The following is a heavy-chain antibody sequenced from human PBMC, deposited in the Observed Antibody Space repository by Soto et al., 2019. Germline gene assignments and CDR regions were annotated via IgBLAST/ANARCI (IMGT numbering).Heavy chain of an antibody. J-gene: IGHJ5*02. CDR2: IYYSGST. Sequence: SETLSLTCTVSGGSISSSSYYWGWIRQPPGKGLEWIGSIYYSGSTYYNPSLKSRVTISVDTSKNQFSLKLSSVTAADTAVYYCARQKDFVVVVAATNNLFDPWGQRSLVTGSS. V-gene: IGHV4-39*01. CDR3: ARQKDFVVVVAATNNLFDP. CDR1: GGSISSSSYY. D-gene: IGHD2-15*01.